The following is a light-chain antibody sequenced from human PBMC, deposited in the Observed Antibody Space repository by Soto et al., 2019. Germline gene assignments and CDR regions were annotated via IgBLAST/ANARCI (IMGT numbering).Light chain of an antibody. CDR1: SSNIGSNY. V-gene: IGLV1-47*02. Sequence: VLTQPPSASGTPGQRVTISCSGSSSNIGSNYVYWYQQLPGTAPKLLIYSNNQRPSGVPDRFSGSKSGTSASLAISGLRSEDEADYYCAAWDDSLSGHVVFGGGTKLTVL. CDR2: SNN. J-gene: IGLJ2*01. CDR3: AAWDDSLSGHVV.